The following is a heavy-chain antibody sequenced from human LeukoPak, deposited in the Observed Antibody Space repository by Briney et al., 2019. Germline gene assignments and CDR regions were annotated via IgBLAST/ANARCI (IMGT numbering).Heavy chain of an antibody. J-gene: IGHJ4*02. CDR2: IRYDGSNK. V-gene: IGHV3-30*02. CDR3: AKERDTAMVTIGY. CDR1: GFTFSSYG. Sequence: GGSLRLSCAASGFTFSSYGMHWVRQAPGKGLEWVAFIRYDGSNKYYADSVKGRFTISRDNSKDTLYLQMNSLRAEDTAVYYCAKERDTAMVTIGYWGQGTLVTVSS. D-gene: IGHD5-18*01.